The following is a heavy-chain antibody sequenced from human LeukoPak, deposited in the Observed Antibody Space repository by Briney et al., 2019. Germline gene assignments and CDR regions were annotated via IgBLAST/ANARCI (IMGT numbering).Heavy chain of an antibody. J-gene: IGHJ4*02. CDR1: GFTISTYG. CDR3: AKSVYHSGNY. V-gene: IGHV3-23*01. Sequence: TGGPLRLSCAASGFTISTYGMSWVRQAPGKGLEWVSSISGGTTYYADSVKGRFTISRDNSKNTVSLQMNSLRAEGTAVYYCAKSVYHSGNYWGQGTLVTVSS. D-gene: IGHD3-10*01. CDR2: ISGGTT.